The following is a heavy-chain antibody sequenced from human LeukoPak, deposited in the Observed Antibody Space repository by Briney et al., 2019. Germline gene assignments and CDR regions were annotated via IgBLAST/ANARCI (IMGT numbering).Heavy chain of an antibody. CDR3: ARRAGAYSHPYDY. D-gene: IGHD4/OR15-4a*01. CDR1: GFTVSSNS. Sequence: GGSLRLSCTVSGFTVSSNSMSWVRQAPGKGLEWVSFIYSDNTHYSDSVNGRFTISSANSNNTLYLQMNILRAEDTAVYYCARRAGAYSHPYDYWGQGTLVTVSS. J-gene: IGHJ4*02. V-gene: IGHV3-53*01. CDR2: IYSDNT.